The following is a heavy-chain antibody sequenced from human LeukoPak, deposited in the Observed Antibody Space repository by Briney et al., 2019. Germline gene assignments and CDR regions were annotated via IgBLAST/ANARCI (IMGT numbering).Heavy chain of an antibody. CDR3: ARHNSGWHLDH. J-gene: IGHJ4*02. CDR2: VRYSGHT. D-gene: IGHD5-12*01. Sequence: SETLSLTCSVSSGSISGYYWSWIRQPPGKGLEWIGYVRYSGHTDCNPSLRSRVTMSVDTSKNQFSLRLNSVTAADSAVYFCARHNSGWHLDHWGQGTLVTVSS. CDR1: SGSISGYY. V-gene: IGHV4-59*01.